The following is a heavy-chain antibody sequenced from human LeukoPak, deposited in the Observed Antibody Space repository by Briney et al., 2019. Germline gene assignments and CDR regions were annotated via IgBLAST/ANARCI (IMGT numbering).Heavy chain of an antibody. CDR2: IYHSGST. J-gene: IGHJ4*02. Sequence: PSETLSLTCTVSGYSISSGYYWGWIRQPPGKGLEWIGSIYHSGSTYYNPSLKSRVTISVDTSKNQFSLKLSSVTAADTAVYYCVRRSWYFDYWGQGTLVTVSS. D-gene: IGHD1-26*01. CDR3: VRRSWYFDY. V-gene: IGHV4-38-2*02. CDR1: GYSISSGYY.